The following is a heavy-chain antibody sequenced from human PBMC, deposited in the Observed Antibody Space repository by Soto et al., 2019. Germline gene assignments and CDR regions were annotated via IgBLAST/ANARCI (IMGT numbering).Heavy chain of an antibody. CDR2: VSATAGTT. V-gene: IGHV3-23*01. Sequence: GGPLRLSCAACGFTFSNYAMSGVRQAPGKGLEWVSLVSATAGTTYYTDSVKGRFTISRDNSRNTVYLQMNSLRADDTAVYYCAKDRLAGGFDYWGQGTLVTVSS. J-gene: IGHJ4*02. D-gene: IGHD3-16*01. CDR1: GFTFSNYA. CDR3: AKDRLAGGFDY.